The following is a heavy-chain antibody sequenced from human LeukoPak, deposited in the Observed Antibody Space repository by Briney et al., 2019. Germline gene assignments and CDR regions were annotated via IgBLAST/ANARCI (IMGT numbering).Heavy chain of an antibody. CDR3: ARGYDSSGYYPGYFDY. V-gene: IGHV4-31*03. CDR2: IYYSGST. CDR1: GGSISSGGYY. J-gene: IGHJ4*02. D-gene: IGHD3-22*01. Sequence: KSSETLSLTCTVSGGSISSGGYYWGWIRQHSGKGLEWIGYIYYSGSTYYNPSLKSRVTISVDTSKNQFSLKLSSVTAADTAVYYCARGYDSSGYYPGYFDYWGQGTLVTVSS.